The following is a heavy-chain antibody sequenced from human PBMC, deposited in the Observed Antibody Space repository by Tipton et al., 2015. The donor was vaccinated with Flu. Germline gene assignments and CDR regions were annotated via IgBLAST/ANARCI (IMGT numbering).Heavy chain of an antibody. V-gene: IGHV4-59*04. D-gene: IGHD3-10*02. CDR3: ARLSFYDVDLKNFYFDY. CDR1: GGSISGYY. Sequence: TLSLTCTVSGGSISGYYWSWIRQPPGKGLEWIGYIYYSGSTYYNPSLKSRVAMSVDTSKNHLSLKLSSVTAADTAMFYCARLSFYDVDLKNFYFDYWGQGALVTVSS. J-gene: IGHJ4*02. CDR2: IYYSGST.